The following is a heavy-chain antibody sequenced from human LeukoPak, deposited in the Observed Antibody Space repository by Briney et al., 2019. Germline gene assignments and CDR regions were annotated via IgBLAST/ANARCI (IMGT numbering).Heavy chain of an antibody. CDR2: INPSGGST. CDR3: ASWFGENDALDI. J-gene: IGHJ3*02. V-gene: IGHV1-46*01. D-gene: IGHD3-10*01. CDR1: GYTFTSQY. Sequence: ASVKVSCKASGYTFTSQYVHWVRQAPGRGLEWMGIINPSGGSTRYAQKFQGRVTMTRDTSTSTVYMELKRLRSEDTAVYYCASWFGENDALDIWGQGTMVTVSS.